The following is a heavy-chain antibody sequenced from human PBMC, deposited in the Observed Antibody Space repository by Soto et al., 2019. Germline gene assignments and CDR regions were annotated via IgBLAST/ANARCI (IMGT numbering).Heavy chain of an antibody. CDR2: MGVDNSRA. CDR3: EGGMYGRGWHS. D-gene: IGHD6-19*01. Sequence: EVQLLESGGDLVQPGGSLRLTCAASGLTFSDYGINWVRQAAGKGLEWVSGMGVDNSRATYAASVKGRFTISRDNSKNTVYLLINRLGAEDTALYYCEGGMYGRGWHSWGQGTLVSVSS. J-gene: IGHJ5*02. V-gene: IGHV3-23*01. CDR1: GLTFSDYG.